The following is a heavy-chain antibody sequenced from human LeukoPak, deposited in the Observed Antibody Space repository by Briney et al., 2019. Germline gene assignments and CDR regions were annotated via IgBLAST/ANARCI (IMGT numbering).Heavy chain of an antibody. D-gene: IGHD2/OR15-2a*01. CDR1: GGSISNYY. Sequence: SETLSLTCTVSGGSISNYYWSWIRQPPGEGLEWIGYVYASGATNSNPSLKSRVTVSVDTSKNQFSLKLSSVTAADTAVYYCARHGKGVTYFYTFDIWGQGTVVAVSS. J-gene: IGHJ3*02. CDR3: ARHGKGVTYFYTFDI. V-gene: IGHV4-59*08. CDR2: VYASGAT.